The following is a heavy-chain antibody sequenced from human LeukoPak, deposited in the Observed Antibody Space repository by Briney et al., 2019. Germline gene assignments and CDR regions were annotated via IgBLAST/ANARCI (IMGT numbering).Heavy chain of an antibody. CDR2: ISGSGGST. D-gene: IGHD2-2*01. J-gene: IGHJ5*02. CDR1: GFTFSGYA. V-gene: IGHV3-23*01. Sequence: GGSLRLSFAASGFTFSGYAMSWVRQAPGKGLEWVSAISGSGGSTYYADSVKGRFTISRDNSKNTLYLQMNSLRAEDTAVYYCAKDRYCSSTSCTEGDWFDPWGQGTLVTVSS. CDR3: AKDRYCSSTSCTEGDWFDP.